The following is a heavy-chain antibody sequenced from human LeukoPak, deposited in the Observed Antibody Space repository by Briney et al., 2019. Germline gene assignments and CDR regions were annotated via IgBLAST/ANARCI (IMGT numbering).Heavy chain of an antibody. V-gene: IGHV3-74*01. CDR2: IKSDGSDT. CDR1: GFTFSIYW. Sequence: PGGSLRFSCAASGFTFSIYWMHWVRQAPGEGLVWVSRIKSDGSDTSYADSVKGRFTISRDNAKNTLYLQMNSLRAEDTAVYYCARGFWTGVEYWGQGALVTVSS. D-gene: IGHD3/OR15-3a*01. CDR3: ARGFWTGVEY. J-gene: IGHJ4*02.